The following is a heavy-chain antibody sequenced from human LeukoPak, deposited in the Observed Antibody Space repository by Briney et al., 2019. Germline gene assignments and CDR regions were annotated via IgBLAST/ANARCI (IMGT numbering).Heavy chain of an antibody. V-gene: IGHV3-7*01. D-gene: IGHD6-13*01. CDR2: IKLDGSEK. CDR3: ARDSPHSSSFAYDY. Sequence: GGSLRLSCAASGFTFSSYWMSWVRQAPGKGLEWVANIKLDGSEKYYVDSVKGRFTISRDNAKSSLYLQMWSLRAEGTAMYYCARDSPHSSSFAYDYWGQGTLVTVSS. J-gene: IGHJ4*02. CDR1: GFTFSSYW.